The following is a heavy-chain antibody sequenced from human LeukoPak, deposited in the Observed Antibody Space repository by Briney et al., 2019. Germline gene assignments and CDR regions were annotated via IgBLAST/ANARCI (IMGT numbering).Heavy chain of an antibody. D-gene: IGHD3-3*01. CDR2: FSTSGSYI. CDR3: ARGNYDFAYDP. CDR1: GFILSDFD. J-gene: IGHJ5*02. Sequence: GGSLRLSYAASGFILSDFDMNWVRQAPGKGLEWVSYFSTSGSYIHYADSVKGRFTISRDDAKNSLYLQLDSLTVEDTAVYFCARGNYDFAYDPWGQGTLVTVSS. V-gene: IGHV3-21*01.